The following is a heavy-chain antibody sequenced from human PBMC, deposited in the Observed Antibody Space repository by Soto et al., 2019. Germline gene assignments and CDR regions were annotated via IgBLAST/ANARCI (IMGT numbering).Heavy chain of an antibody. CDR3: ARGRGSTGTTYYFDY. D-gene: IGHD1-1*01. J-gene: IGHJ4*02. CDR1: GGSISSYY. Sequence: QVQLQESGPGLVKPSETLSLTCSVSGGSISSYYWTWIRQPAGKGLGWIGRIYTSGTTNYNPSLESRVTMSVDTSKNQFSLRLSSVTAADTAVYYCARGRGSTGTTYYFDYWGQGTLVTVSS. V-gene: IGHV4-4*07. CDR2: IYTSGTT.